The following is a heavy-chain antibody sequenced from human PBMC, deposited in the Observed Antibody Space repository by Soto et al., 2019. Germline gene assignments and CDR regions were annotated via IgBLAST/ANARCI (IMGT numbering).Heavy chain of an antibody. CDR2: IRSKANSYAT. CDR3: TTRGDGYNAEFGY. J-gene: IGHJ4*02. D-gene: IGHD5-12*01. V-gene: IGHV3-73*01. CDR1: GVTFSGSA. Sequence: EVQVVVSGGGLVQPGGSLKLSCAASGVTFSGSAMHWVRQASGKGLEWVGRIRSKANSYATAYGASVKGRFTMSRDDSKNTAYLQMNSLKTEDTAVYYCTTRGDGYNAEFGYWGQGTLVTVSS.